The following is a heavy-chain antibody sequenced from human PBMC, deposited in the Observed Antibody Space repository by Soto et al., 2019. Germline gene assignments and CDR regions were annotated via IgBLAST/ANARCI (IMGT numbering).Heavy chain of an antibody. CDR2: IYVTGAV. CDR3: ARLRIATNNYKWFDP. CDR1: GAALNSGNYY. D-gene: IGHD2-21*01. V-gene: IGHV4-31*03. J-gene: IGHJ5*02. Sequence: SYTLSLTCSVSGAALNSGNYYWSWIRQVPGKGLEWIGHIYVTGAVDYNPSLRDRITISQDTSERQFSLNLRLVTAADTAVYYCARLRIATNNYKWFDPWGQGTLVTVSS.